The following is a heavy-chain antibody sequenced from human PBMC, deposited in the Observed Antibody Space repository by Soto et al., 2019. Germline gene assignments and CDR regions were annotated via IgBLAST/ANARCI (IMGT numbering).Heavy chain of an antibody. CDR3: VSSVTARLLSHSWCET. D-gene: IGHD4-4*01. J-gene: IGHJ5*02. V-gene: IGHV3-21*01. CDR2: ITTSSAYI. CDR1: GFTFNTYD. Sequence: EVQLVESGGGLVKPGGSLRLSCAASGFTFNTYDMNWVRQAPGKGLEWVSSITTSSAYIYYADSLKGRISISRDNAKNALFLQMNSLRAEETAGDYCVSSVTARLLSHSWCETGGQGTLVTVSS.